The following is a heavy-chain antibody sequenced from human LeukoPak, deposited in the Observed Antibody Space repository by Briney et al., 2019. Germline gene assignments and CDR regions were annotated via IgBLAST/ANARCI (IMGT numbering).Heavy chain of an antibody. J-gene: IGHJ4*02. D-gene: IGHD1-26*01. CDR1: GFAFGSHW. V-gene: IGHV3-74*01. CDR3: TRDGSGSRIPFDY. Sequence: GGSLGLSCAASGFAFGSHWMHWVRQAPGKGLVWVARIESDASNTRYADSVKGRFTISRDNANKTLYLQMNSLRAEDTAVYYCTRDGSGSRIPFDYWGRGTLVTVSS. CDR2: IESDASNT.